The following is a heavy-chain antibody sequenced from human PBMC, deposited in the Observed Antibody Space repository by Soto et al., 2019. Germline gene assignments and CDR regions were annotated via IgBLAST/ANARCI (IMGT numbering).Heavy chain of an antibody. Sequence: ASVKVSCKASGYTFTSYYMHWVRQAPGQGLEWMGIINPSGGSTSYAQKFQGRVTMTRDTSTSTVHMELSSLRSEDTAVYYCARDNGPDFWSGYYNQSNWFDPWGQGTQVTVS. V-gene: IGHV1-46*01. CDR1: GYTFTSYY. CDR2: INPSGGST. D-gene: IGHD3-3*01. J-gene: IGHJ5*02. CDR3: ARDNGPDFWSGYYNQSNWFDP.